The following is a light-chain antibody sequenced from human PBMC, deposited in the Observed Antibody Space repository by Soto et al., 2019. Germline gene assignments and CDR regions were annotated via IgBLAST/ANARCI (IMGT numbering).Light chain of an antibody. V-gene: IGKV3-20*01. Sequence: EIVLTQSPGTLSLSPGERATLSCRASQSVSSSYLAWYQQKPGQAPRLLIFSASSRATGIPDRFSGSGFGTVFTLTISRLKTEEFAVNYCQQYCSSPRSWTFGQGTKVDIK. CDR1: QSVSSSY. CDR3: QQYCSSPRSWT. CDR2: SAS. J-gene: IGKJ1*01.